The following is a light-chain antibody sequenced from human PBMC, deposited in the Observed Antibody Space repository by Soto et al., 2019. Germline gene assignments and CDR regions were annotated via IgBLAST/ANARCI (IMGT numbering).Light chain of an antibody. V-gene: IGKV3-15*01. CDR1: QSISSN. J-gene: IGKJ3*01. Sequence: EIVLAQSPATLSVSPGERATLSCRASQSISSNLAWYQQKPGQAPRLLIYGASTRATGIPARFSGSGSGTEFTLTISSLQSEDFAVYYCQQYNNWPPITFGPGTKVDIK. CDR2: GAS. CDR3: QQYNNWPPIT.